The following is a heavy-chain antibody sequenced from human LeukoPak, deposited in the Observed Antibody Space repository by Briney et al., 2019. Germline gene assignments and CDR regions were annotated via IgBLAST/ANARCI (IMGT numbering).Heavy chain of an antibody. CDR2: IYTSGST. CDR3: ARVATGYSSSWYQRYYYYMDV. J-gene: IGHJ6*03. V-gene: IGHV4-4*07. CDR1: GDSISSYY. Sequence: SDTLSLTCTVSGDSISSYYWSWIRQPAGKGLEWIGRIYTSGSTNYNPSLKSRVTISVDKSKNQSSQKVSSVTGADTAVYYCARVATGYSSSWYQRYYYYMDVWGKGTTVTVSS. D-gene: IGHD6-13*01.